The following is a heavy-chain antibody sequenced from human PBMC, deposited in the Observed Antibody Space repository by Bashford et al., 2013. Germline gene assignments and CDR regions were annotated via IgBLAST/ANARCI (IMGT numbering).Heavy chain of an antibody. J-gene: IGHJ6*02. CDR3: ARASRYYGMDV. CDR1: GGSISSGGYY. CDR2: IYYSGST. V-gene: IGHV4-31*01. Sequence: SSETLSLTCTVSGGSISSGGYYWSWIRQHPGKGLEWIGYIYYSGSTYYNPSLKSLVTISVDTSKNQFSLKLSSVTAADTAVYYCARASRYYGMDVWGQGTTVTVSS.